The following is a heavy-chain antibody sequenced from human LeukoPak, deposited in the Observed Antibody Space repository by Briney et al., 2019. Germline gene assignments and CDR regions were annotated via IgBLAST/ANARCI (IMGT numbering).Heavy chain of an antibody. CDR1: GFTFDDYA. J-gene: IGHJ5*02. V-gene: IGHV3-9*01. Sequence: PGRSLRLSCAASGFTFDDYAMHWVRQAPGKGLEWVSGISWNSGSIGYADSVKGRFTISRDNSKNTLYLQMNSLRAEDTAVYYCAKALSGGRPNWFDPWGQGTLVTVSS. CDR3: AKALSGGRPNWFDP. D-gene: IGHD3-10*01. CDR2: ISWNSGSI.